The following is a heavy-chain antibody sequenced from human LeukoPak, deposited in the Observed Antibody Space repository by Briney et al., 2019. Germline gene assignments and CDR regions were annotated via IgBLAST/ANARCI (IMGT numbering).Heavy chain of an antibody. J-gene: IGHJ4*02. V-gene: IGHV1-69*05. CDR2: IIPIFGTA. Sequence: GSSVKVSCKASGGPFSSYAISWVRQAPGQGLEWMGGIIPIFGTANYAQKLQGRVTMTTDTSTSTAYMELRSLRSDDTAVYYCARGELAAAGTIWGQGTLVTVSS. D-gene: IGHD6-13*01. CDR1: GGPFSSYA. CDR3: ARGELAAAGTI.